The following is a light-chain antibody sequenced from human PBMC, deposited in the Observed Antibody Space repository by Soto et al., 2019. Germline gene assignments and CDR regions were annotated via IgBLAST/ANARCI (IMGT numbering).Light chain of an antibody. CDR2: DAS. CDR3: QQRSSWPLT. Sequence: EIVLTQSPATPSLSPGERATLSCRASQSVSSYLVWYQQKPGQAPRLLLYDASNRATGIPARFSGSGSGTDFTLTIGSLEPEDSAVYYCQQRSSWPLTFGGGTKVEIK. J-gene: IGKJ4*01. V-gene: IGKV3-11*01. CDR1: QSVSSY.